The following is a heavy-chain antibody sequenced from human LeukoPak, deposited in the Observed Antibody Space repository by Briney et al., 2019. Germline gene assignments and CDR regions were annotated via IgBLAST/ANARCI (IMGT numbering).Heavy chain of an antibody. Sequence: ASVKVSCEASGYTFTSYDINWVRLATGEGLEWMGWMNPNSGNAAYAQKFQGRVTMTRNTSISTAYMELTSLRSEDTAVYYCARGPFLEWLLYYYYYMDVWGKGTTVTVSS. CDR3: ARGPFLEWLLYYYYYMDV. CDR1: GYTFTSYD. CDR2: MNPNSGNA. J-gene: IGHJ6*03. D-gene: IGHD3-3*02. V-gene: IGHV1-8*01.